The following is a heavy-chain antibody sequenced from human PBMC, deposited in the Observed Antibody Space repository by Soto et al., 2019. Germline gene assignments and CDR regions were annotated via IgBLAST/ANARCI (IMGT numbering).Heavy chain of an antibody. J-gene: IGHJ4*02. V-gene: IGHV4-39*01. D-gene: IGHD3-22*01. CDR3: ARQKGGYYYDSSGYFFDY. CDR2: IYYSGST. Sequence: SETLSLTCTVSGGSISSSSYYWGWIRQRPGKGLEWIGSIYYSGSTYYNPSLKSRVTISVDTSKNQFSLKLSSVTAADTAVYYCARQKGGYYYDSSGYFFDYWGQGTLVTVS. CDR1: GGSISSSSYY.